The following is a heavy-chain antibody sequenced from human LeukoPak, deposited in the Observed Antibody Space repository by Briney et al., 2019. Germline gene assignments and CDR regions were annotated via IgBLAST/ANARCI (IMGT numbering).Heavy chain of an antibody. CDR3: AREETGFDP. CDR1: GGPISSGGYS. Sequence: SETLSLTCAVSGGPISSGGYSWSWVRQPPGKGLEWNGYIYHSGSTYYNPSLKSRVTISVDRSKNQFSLKLSSVTAADTAVYYCAREETGFDPWGQGTLVTVSS. V-gene: IGHV4-30-2*01. J-gene: IGHJ5*02. D-gene: IGHD2-21*02. CDR2: IYHSGST.